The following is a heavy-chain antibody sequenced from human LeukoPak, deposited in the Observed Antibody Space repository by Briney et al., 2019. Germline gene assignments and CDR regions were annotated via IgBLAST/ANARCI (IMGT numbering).Heavy chain of an antibody. CDR1: GGSISSSSYY. CDR3: ARGPEYYDILTGYYLRSGAFDI. D-gene: IGHD3-9*01. CDR2: IYYSGST. V-gene: IGHV4-39*07. J-gene: IGHJ3*02. Sequence: SETLSLTCTVSGGSISSSSYYWGWIRQPPGKGLEWIGSIYYSGSTNYNPSLKSRVTISVDTSKNQFSLKLSSVTAADTAVYYCARGPEYYDILTGYYLRSGAFDIWGQGTMVTVSS.